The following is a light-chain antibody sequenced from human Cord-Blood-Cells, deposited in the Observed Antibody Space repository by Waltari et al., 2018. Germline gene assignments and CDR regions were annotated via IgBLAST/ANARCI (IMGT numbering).Light chain of an antibody. CDR3: CSYAGSYTFDVV. Sequence: QSALTQPRSVSGSPGQSVTISCTGTSSDVGGYNYVSWDQQHPGKAPKLMIYDVRKRPCGVPDRFSGSKSGNPASRTSSGLQAEDEADYYCCSYAGSYTFDVVFGGGTKLTVL. CDR2: DVR. CDR1: SSDVGGYNY. J-gene: IGLJ2*01. V-gene: IGLV2-11*01.